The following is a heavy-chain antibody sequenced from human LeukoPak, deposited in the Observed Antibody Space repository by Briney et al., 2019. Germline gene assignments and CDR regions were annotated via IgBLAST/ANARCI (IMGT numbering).Heavy chain of an antibody. V-gene: IGHV3-11*01. Sequence: GWSLRVSRVASGFIFSDYYMSWIRQAPGKGLAGVSYISSSDNTIYYADSVKGRFTISRDNAKNSLYLQMNSLRAEDTAVYYCAREQQLVHLHFFDYWGQGTLVTVSS. D-gene: IGHD6-13*01. CDR2: ISSSDNTI. J-gene: IGHJ4*02. CDR1: GFIFSDYY. CDR3: AREQQLVHLHFFDY.